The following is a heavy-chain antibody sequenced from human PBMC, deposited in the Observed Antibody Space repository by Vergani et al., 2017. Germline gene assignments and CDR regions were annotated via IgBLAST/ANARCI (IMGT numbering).Heavy chain of an antibody. V-gene: IGHV3-23*04. CDR2: ISGSGGST. D-gene: IGHD1-26*01. CDR1: GFTFSSYA. Sequence: EVQMVDSGGGLVKPGGSLRLSCVASGFTFSSYAMSWVRQAPGKGLEWVSAISGSGGSTYYADSVKGRFTMSRDNSKNTVYVQMNNLKPEDTAVYYCAKGGVGADTRYYYMDVWGKGTTVTV. CDR3: AKGGVGADTRYYYMDV. J-gene: IGHJ6*03.